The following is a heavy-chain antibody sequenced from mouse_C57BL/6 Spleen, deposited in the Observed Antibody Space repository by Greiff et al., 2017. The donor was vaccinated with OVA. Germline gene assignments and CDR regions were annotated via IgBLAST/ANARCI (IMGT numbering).Heavy chain of an antibody. V-gene: IGHV1-26*01. J-gene: IGHJ4*01. CDR1: GYTFTDYY. CDR3: ARRLYYGTLYYAMDY. CDR2: INPNNGGT. D-gene: IGHD1-1*01. Sequence: EVQLQQSGPELVKPGASVKISCKASGYTFTDYYMNWVKQSHGKSLEWIGDINPNNGGTSYNQKFKGKATLTVDKSSSTAYMELRSLTSEDSAVYYCARRLYYGTLYYAMDYWGQGTSVTVSS.